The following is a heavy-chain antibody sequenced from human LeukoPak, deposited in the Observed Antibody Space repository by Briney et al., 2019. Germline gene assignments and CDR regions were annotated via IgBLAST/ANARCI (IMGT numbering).Heavy chain of an antibody. CDR2: ISSSSSTI. Sequence: GGSLRLSCAASGFTFSSYSMNWVRQAPGKGLAWVSYISSSSSTIYYADSVKGRFTISRDNAKNSLYLQMNSLRDEDTAVYYYARVQQLVEHDDYWGQGTLVTVSS. CDR3: ARVQQLVEHDDY. J-gene: IGHJ4*02. D-gene: IGHD6-13*01. CDR1: GFTFSSYS. V-gene: IGHV3-48*02.